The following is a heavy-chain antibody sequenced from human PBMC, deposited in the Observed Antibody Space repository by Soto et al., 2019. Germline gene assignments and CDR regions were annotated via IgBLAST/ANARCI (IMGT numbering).Heavy chain of an antibody. CDR2: IYYSGST. CDR1: GGSISSGDYY. J-gene: IGHJ5*02. V-gene: IGHV4-30-4*01. CDR3: ARDRPASYGSGSYYNSNWFDP. Sequence: SETLSLTCTVSGGSISSGDYYWSWIRQPPGKGLEWIRYIYYSGSTYYNPSLKSRVTISVDTSRNQFSLKLSSVTAADTAVYYCARDRPASYGSGSYYNSNWFDPWGQGTLVTVSS. D-gene: IGHD3-10*01.